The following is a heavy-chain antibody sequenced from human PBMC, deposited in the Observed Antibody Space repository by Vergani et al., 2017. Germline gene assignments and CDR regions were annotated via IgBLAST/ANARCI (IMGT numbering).Heavy chain of an antibody. CDR1: GGTFSSYT. CDR2: IIPILGIA. J-gene: IGHJ6*02. D-gene: IGHD2-2*01. CDR3: ARDQPNCSSTSCFYYYYGMDV. V-gene: IGHV1-69*08. Sequence: QVQLVQSGAEVKKPGSSVKVSCKASGGTFSSYTISWVRQAPGQGLEWMGRIIPILGIANYAQKFQGRVTITADKSTSTAYMELSSLRSEDTAVYYCARDQPNCSSTSCFYYYYGMDVWGQGP.